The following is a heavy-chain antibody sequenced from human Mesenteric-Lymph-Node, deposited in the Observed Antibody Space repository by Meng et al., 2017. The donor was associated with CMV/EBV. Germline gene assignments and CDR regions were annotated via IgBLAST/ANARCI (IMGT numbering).Heavy chain of an antibody. J-gene: IGHJ6*02. D-gene: IGHD2-2*01. Sequence: GSLRLSCTVSGGSISDYYWSWIRQPPGREMQWIEYIYYSGFSNYSPSLKSRITISVDTSKNQLSLKLSSVTAADTAVYYCARVGDIIVVPATTWMFDYYYGMDVWGQGTTVTVSS. CDR3: ARVGDIIVVPATTWMFDYYYGMDV. CDR1: GGSISDYY. V-gene: IGHV4-59*01. CDR2: IYYSGFS.